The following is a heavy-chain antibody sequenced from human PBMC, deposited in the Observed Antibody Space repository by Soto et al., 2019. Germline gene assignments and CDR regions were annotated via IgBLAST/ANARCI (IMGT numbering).Heavy chain of an antibody. CDR1: GGSFSGYY. J-gene: IGHJ5*02. V-gene: IGHV4-34*01. Sequence: PSETLSLTCAVYGGSFSGYYWSWIRQPPGKGLEWIGEINHSGSTNYNPSLKSRVTISVDTSKNQFSLKLSSVTAADTAVYYCARGDYPFDPWGQGTLVTVSS. CDR2: INHSGST. CDR3: ARGDYPFDP. D-gene: IGHD4-17*01.